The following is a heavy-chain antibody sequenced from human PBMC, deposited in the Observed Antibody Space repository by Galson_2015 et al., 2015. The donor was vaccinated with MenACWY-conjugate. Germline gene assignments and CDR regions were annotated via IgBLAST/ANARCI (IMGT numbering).Heavy chain of an antibody. CDR1: GGSISSSSYY. CDR3: ARQLNGPSQPFDY. D-gene: IGHD1-14*01. Sequence: ETLSLTCTVSGGSISSSSYYWGWIRQPPGKGLEWIGSIYYSGSTYYNPSLKSRVTISVDTSKNQFSLKLSSVTAADTAVYYCARQLNGPSQPFDYWGQGTLVTVSS. CDR2: IYYSGST. V-gene: IGHV4-39*01. J-gene: IGHJ4*02.